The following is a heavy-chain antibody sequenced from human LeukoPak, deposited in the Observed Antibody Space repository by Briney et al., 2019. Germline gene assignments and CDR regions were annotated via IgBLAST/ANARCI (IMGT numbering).Heavy chain of an antibody. V-gene: IGHV3-23*01. Sequence: GGSLRLSCAASGSTFSTFAMIWVPQPPGKGLEWVSSISPSGGETHYADSVRGRFTISRDNSKSTLSPQMNSLRAEDTAVYYCARDVYGGSSHFDYWGQGTLVTVSS. D-gene: IGHD4-23*01. CDR1: GSTFSTFA. J-gene: IGHJ4*02. CDR3: ARDVYGGSSHFDY. CDR2: ISPSGGET.